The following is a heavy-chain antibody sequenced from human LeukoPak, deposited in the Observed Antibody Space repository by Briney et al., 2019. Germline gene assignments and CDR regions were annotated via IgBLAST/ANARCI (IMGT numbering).Heavy chain of an antibody. CDR1: GFTFSDYY. J-gene: IGHJ4*02. CDR3: ARGRYDGSGSARVVDE. V-gene: IGHV3-11*06. D-gene: IGHD3-10*01. Sequence: GGSLRLSCAASGFTFSDYYMSWIRQAPGKGLEWVSYISSSSSYTNYADSVKGRFTISRDNAKNSLYQRMNSLRGEDTAVYYSARGRYDGSGSARVVDEWGQGCLVSDSS. CDR2: ISSSSSYT.